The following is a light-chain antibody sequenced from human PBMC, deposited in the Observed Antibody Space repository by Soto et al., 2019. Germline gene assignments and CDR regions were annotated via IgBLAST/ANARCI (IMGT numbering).Light chain of an antibody. J-gene: IGKJ3*01. V-gene: IGKV3-11*01. CDR3: QQRSSWPPFT. Sequence: EIVLTQSPATLSLSPGERASLSCRASQNVRNYLAWYQQRPGQPPRLLIYDASNRAAGIPVRFSGSGSGTDFTLTISSLEPEDFAVYYCQQRSSWPPFTFGPGTRVEIK. CDR2: DAS. CDR1: QNVRNY.